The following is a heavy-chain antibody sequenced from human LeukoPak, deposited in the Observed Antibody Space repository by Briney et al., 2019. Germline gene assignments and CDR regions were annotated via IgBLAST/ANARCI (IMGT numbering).Heavy chain of an antibody. CDR2: FDPEDGET. J-gene: IGHJ4*02. V-gene: IGHV1-24*01. CDR1: GYTFSSYY. D-gene: IGHD3-10*01. Sequence: ASVKVSCKASGYTFSSYYMHWVRQAPGKGLEWMGGFDPEDGETIYAQKFQGRVTMTEDTSTDTAYMELSSLRSEDTAVYYCATALHGSGSYYYDYWGQGTLVTVSS. CDR3: ATALHGSGSYYYDY.